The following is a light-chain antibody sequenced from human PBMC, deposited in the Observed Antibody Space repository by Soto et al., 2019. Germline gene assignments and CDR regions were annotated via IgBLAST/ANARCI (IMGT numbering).Light chain of an antibody. V-gene: IGLV2-14*03. CDR3: SSYTSSHVV. CDR1: TSYVGGNNY. J-gene: IGLJ2*01. Sequence: QSALTQPASVSGSPGQSITISCTGTTSYVGGNNYVSWYQHHQGKAPKLMIFDVSDRPSGISNRFSGAKSGNTASLTISGLQAEDEADYYCSSYTSSHVVFGGGTKRTVL. CDR2: DVS.